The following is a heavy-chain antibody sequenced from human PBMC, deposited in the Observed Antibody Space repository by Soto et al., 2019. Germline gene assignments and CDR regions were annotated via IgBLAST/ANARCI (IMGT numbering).Heavy chain of an antibody. Sequence: PSETLSLTCTVSGGSISSYYWSWIRQPPGKGLERIGYMYNTGSTIYNPSLKSRVTISVDTSKNQFSLKLNSVTAADTAVYYCARDLWGYCGADFYPLDACGQGTTVTVSS. CDR3: ARDLWGYCGADFYPLDA. J-gene: IGHJ6*02. CDR2: MYNTGST. D-gene: IGHD2-21*02. V-gene: IGHV4-59*01. CDR1: GGSISSYY.